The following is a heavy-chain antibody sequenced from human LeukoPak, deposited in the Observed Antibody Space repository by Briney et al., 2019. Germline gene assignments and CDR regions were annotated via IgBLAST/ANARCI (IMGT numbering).Heavy chain of an antibody. V-gene: IGHV1-69*06. D-gene: IGHD3-10*01. CDR3: ARDEPRGSGSYHSYYYYGMDV. CDR2: IIPILGTA. J-gene: IGHJ6*04. CDR1: GGTFISCA. Sequence: GSSVKVSCKASGGTFISCAITWVRPAPGQGLEWMGGIIPILGTANYAQKFQGRVTITADKSTSTAYMELSSLRSEDTAVYYCARDEPRGSGSYHSYYYYGMDVWGKGTTVTVSS.